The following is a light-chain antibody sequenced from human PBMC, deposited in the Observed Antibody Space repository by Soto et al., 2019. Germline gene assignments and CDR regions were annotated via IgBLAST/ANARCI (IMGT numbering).Light chain of an antibody. J-gene: IGKJ2*01. CDR3: QNFNSLPYT. CDR2: DAS. V-gene: IGKV1-27*01. CDR1: QGIANY. Sequence: DIQMTQSPLSLSASVGDRVTITCRASQGIANYLAWYQQKPGKAPKLLIYDASTLQLGVASRFSGSGSGTDFSLTISSLQPEDVATYYCQNFNSLPYTFGQETKVGI.